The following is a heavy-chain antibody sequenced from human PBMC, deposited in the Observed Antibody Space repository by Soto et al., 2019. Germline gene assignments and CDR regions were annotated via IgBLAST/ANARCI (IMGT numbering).Heavy chain of an antibody. J-gene: IGHJ6*02. CDR3: AKELQRGMDV. V-gene: IGHV1-2*02. CDR2: VHPNSGGT. D-gene: IGHD4-4*01. CDR1: GYTFSVYH. Sequence: QVHLVQSGAEGKQPGASVKVSCKASGYTFSVYHMHWVRQAPGQGLEWMGWVHPNSGGTNYAQSFEVRVTMTRDTSINTAYMELSRLTSDDTAVYYCAKELQRGMDVWGQGTTVTVSS.